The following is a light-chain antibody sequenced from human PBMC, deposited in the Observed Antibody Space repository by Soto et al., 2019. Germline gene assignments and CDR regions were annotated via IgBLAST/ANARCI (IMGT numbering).Light chain of an antibody. V-gene: IGKV1-39*01. CDR2: AAS. Sequence: DIQMSQSPSTLSASVGDRVTITCRASQSISNYLNWYQQKPGKAPNLLIHAASSLQSGVPPRFSGSGSGTDFTLTISSLQPEDFATYFCQQCYRNPITFGQGTRLHI. J-gene: IGKJ5*01. CDR1: QSISNY. CDR3: QQCYRNPIT.